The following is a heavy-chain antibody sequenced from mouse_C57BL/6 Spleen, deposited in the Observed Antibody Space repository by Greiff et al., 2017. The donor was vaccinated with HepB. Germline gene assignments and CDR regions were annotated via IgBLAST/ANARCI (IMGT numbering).Heavy chain of an antibody. CDR2: IDPETGGT. CDR3: TRLGWGDY. J-gene: IGHJ4*01. Sequence: QVQLKESGAELVRPGSSVTLSCKASGYTFTDYEMHWVKQTPVHGLEWIGAIDPETGGTAYNQKFKGKAILTADKSSSTAYMELRSLTSEESAVYYCTRLGWGDYWGQGTSVTVSS. CDR1: GYTFTDYE. V-gene: IGHV1-15*01. D-gene: IGHD2-3*01.